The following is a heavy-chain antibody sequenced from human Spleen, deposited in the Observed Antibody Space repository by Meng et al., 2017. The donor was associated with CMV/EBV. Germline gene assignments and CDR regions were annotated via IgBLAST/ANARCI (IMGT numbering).Heavy chain of an antibody. Sequence: GSVISGAYYCSWIRQPPGRGLEWIGHLYYSGDHDYSPSLRSRVTISVDTSKNQFSLSLRSVTAADTAVYFCARVKWSDDSGLFYFDYWGRGTLVTVSS. CDR1: GSVISGAYY. CDR2: LYYSGDH. D-gene: IGHD3-22*01. V-gene: IGHV4-61*08. J-gene: IGHJ4*02. CDR3: ARVKWSDDSGLFYFDY.